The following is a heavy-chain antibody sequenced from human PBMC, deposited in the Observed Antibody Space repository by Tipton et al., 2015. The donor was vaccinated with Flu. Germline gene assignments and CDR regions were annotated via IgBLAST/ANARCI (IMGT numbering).Heavy chain of an antibody. CDR3: ARLTGYSYETYFDY. D-gene: IGHD5-18*01. V-gene: IGHV4-59*08. J-gene: IGHJ4*02. CDR2: IHYSGST. CDR1: GGSSSSYY. Sequence: LRLSCTVSGGSSSSYYWSWIRQPPGKELEWIGFIHYSGSTHYKPSLRSRVTISLDTSKRQFSLKLNSVTAADTAVYYCARLTGYSYETYFDYWGQGTLVTVSS.